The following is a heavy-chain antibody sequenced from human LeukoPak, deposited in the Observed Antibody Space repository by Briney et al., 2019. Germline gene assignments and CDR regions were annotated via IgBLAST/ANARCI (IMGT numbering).Heavy chain of an antibody. CDR1: GGSISSYY. CDR2: IYYSGST. J-gene: IGHJ4*02. D-gene: IGHD2-8*01. CDR3: ARFRMGSFDY. V-gene: IGHV4-59*12. Sequence: SETLSLTCTVSGGSISSYYWSWIRQPPGKGLEWIGYIYYSGSTNYNPSLKSRVTISVDTSKNQFSLKLSSVTAADTAVYYCARFRMGSFDYWGQGTLVTVSS.